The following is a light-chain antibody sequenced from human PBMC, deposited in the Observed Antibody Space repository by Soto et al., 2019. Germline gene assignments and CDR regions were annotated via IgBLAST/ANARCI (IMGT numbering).Light chain of an antibody. V-gene: IGKV3-15*01. Sequence: EIVMTQSQASLSVSTGEKATPPCRASQNVKSNLAWYQQKPGQAPRFLIYGASTRATGIRARFSGSGSGTEFTLTISSLQSEDFAVYYCHHYNNWPRTFGQGTKVDIK. CDR3: HHYNNWPRT. CDR2: GAS. J-gene: IGKJ1*01. CDR1: QNVKSN.